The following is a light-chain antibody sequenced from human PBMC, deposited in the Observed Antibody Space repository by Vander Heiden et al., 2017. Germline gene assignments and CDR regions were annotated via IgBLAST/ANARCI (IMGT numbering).Light chain of an antibody. CDR2: EVT. J-gene: IGLJ2*01. V-gene: IGLV2-23*02. CDR3: CSYAGSGTVV. CDR1: SRNIGSYKF. Sequence: QSGLTQPASVSGSRGQSITISCTGTSRNIGSYKFVSWYQRHPGSDPILIIFEVTKRPSGVSNRFSGSKSGNTASLTISGLQAEDEADYFCCSYAGSGTVVFGGGTKTTVL.